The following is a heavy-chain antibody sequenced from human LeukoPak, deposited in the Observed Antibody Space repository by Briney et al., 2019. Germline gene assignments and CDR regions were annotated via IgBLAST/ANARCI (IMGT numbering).Heavy chain of an antibody. CDR2: ISSGSSYI. CDR3: AELGITMIGGV. J-gene: IGHJ6*04. Sequence: GGSLRLSCAASGFTFSTYSINWVRQAPGKGPEWVSSISSGSSYIYYADSVKGRFTISRDNAKNSLYLQMNSLRAEDTAVYYCAELGITMIGGVWGKGTTVTISS. V-gene: IGHV3-21*01. CDR1: GFTFSTYS. D-gene: IGHD3-10*02.